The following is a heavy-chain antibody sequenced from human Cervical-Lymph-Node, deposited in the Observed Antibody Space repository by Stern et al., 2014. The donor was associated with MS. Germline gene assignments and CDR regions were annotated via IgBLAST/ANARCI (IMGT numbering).Heavy chain of an antibody. CDR3: ARVDTAMACFDY. V-gene: IGHV3-30*04. J-gene: IGHJ4*02. CDR1: GFTFSSYA. Sequence: VQLVESGGGVVQPGRSLRLSCAASGFTFSSYAMHWVRQAPGKGLEWVAVISYDGSNKYYADSVKGRFTISRDNSKNTLYLQMNSLRAENTAVYYCARVDTAMACFDYWGQGTLVTVSS. CDR2: ISYDGSNK. D-gene: IGHD5-18*01.